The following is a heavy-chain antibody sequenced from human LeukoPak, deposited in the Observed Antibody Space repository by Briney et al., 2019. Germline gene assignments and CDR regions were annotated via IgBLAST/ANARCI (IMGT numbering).Heavy chain of an antibody. D-gene: IGHD3-10*01. J-gene: IGHJ4*02. CDR3: ARAGVSPHYNFDY. Sequence: SETLSLTCAVSGYSISSGYYWGWIRQPPGKGLEWIGYIYHSGSTYYNPSLKSRVTISVDRSKNQFSLKLSSVTAADTAVYYCARAGVSPHYNFDYWGQGTLVTVSS. CDR1: GYSISSGYY. CDR2: IYHSGST. V-gene: IGHV4-38-2*01.